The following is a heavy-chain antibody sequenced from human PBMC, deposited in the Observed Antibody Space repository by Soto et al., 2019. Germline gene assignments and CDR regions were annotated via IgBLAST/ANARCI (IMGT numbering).Heavy chain of an antibody. CDR3: AKGHVPYQRLCGSDY. CDR2: INGGGGST. J-gene: IGHJ4*02. Sequence: GGSLRHSRAASGYTISNYALSQDRQAQGKGLEWVSLINGGGGSTYYANSVKGRFTISRDNSKNTLYLQMNSLRAEDTAVYYCAKGHVPYQRLCGSDYWGRGTLVTVSS. V-gene: IGHV3-23*01. CDR1: GYTISNYA. D-gene: IGHD2-2*01.